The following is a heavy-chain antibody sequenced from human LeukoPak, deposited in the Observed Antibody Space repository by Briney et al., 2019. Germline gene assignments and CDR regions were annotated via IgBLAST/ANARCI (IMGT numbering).Heavy chain of an antibody. Sequence: GGSLRLSCAASGFTFSSYGMSWVRQAPGKGLEWVSYINTGSRTIYYADSVKGRFTISRDNAKNSLYLQMNTLRAEDTAVYYCARSPQYNYYRYYFYMDVWGKGTTVTISS. CDR1: GFTFSSYG. D-gene: IGHD1-20*01. J-gene: IGHJ6*03. CDR2: INTGSRTI. V-gene: IGHV3-48*04. CDR3: ARSPQYNYYRYYFYMDV.